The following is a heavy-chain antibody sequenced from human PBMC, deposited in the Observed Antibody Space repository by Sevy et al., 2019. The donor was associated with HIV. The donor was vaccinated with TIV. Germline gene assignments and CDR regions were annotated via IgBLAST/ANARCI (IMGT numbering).Heavy chain of an antibody. CDR3: TTDVSSGYCYRYYYYGMDV. D-gene: IGHD3-22*01. V-gene: IGHV3-15*01. CDR2: IKSKTDGGTT. Sequence: GGSLRLSCAASGFTFSNAWMSWVRQAPGKGLEWVGRIKSKTDGGTTDYGAPVKGRFAISREDSKNTPYLQRNSLKTGDTAVYYCTTDVSSGYCYRYYYYGMDVWGQGTTVTVSS. J-gene: IGHJ6*02. CDR1: GFTFSNAW.